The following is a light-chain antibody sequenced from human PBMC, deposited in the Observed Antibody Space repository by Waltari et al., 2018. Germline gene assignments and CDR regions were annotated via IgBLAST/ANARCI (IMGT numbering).Light chain of an antibody. V-gene: IGLV1-44*01. Sequence: QTVLTQPPSASGTPGQRVTISCSGSSSNIGSNTVNWYQQLQGKAPKLLIHSNDVRPSGCPDRFSASMSASSASLAISGLQSEDEADYHCAAWDDSLSRWVFGGGTKLTVL. CDR1: SSNIGSNT. J-gene: IGLJ3*02. CDR3: AAWDDSLSRWV. CDR2: SND.